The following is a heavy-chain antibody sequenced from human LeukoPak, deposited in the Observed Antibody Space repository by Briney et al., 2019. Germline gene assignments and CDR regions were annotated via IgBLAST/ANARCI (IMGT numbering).Heavy chain of an antibody. CDR3: ATVGGVVPAAIHYYYYGMDV. J-gene: IGHJ6*02. Sequence: EASVKVSCKVSGYTLTELSMHWVRQAPGKGLEWMGGFDPEDGETIYAQKFQGRVTMTEDTSTDTAYIELSSLRSEDTAVYYCATVGGVVPAAIHYYYYGMDVWGQGTTVTVSS. CDR1: GYTLTELS. V-gene: IGHV1-24*01. CDR2: FDPEDGET. D-gene: IGHD2-2*02.